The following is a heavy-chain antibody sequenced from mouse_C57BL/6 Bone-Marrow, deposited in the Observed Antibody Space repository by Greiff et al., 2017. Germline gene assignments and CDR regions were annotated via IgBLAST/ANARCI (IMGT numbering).Heavy chain of an antibody. V-gene: IGHV1-80*01. CDR2: IYPGDGDT. J-gene: IGHJ1*03. CDR1: GYAFSSYW. D-gene: IGHD1-1*01. Sequence: QVHVKQSGAELVKPGASVKISCKASGYAFSSYWMNWVKQRPGKGLEWIGQIYPGDGDTNYNGTFTGKATLTADKSSSTAYMQLSSLTSEDSAVYFCAREIYYYGSRYFDVWGTGTTVTVSS. CDR3: AREIYYYGSRYFDV.